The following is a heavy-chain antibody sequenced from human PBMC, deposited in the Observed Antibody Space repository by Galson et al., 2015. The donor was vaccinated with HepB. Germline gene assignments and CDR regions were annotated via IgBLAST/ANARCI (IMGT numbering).Heavy chain of an antibody. CDR3: ASGLYGSGSYKGY. CDR1: GFTFSSYS. CDR2: ISSSSSYI. J-gene: IGHJ4*02. V-gene: IGHV3-21*01. Sequence: SLRLSCAASGFTFSSYSMNWVRQAPGKGLEWVSSISSSSSYIYYADSVKGRFTISRDNAKNSLYLQMNSLRAEDTAVYYCASGLYGSGSYKGYWGQGTLVTVSS. D-gene: IGHD3-10*01.